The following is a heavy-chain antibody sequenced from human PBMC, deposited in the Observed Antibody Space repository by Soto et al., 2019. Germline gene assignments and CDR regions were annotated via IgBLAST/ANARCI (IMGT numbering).Heavy chain of an antibody. CDR2: ISGYNGNT. D-gene: IGHD1-26*01. V-gene: IGHV1-18*01. J-gene: IGHJ5*02. Sequence: QVQLVQSGAEVKEPGASVKVSCKASGYTFASYGINWVRQAPGQGLEWMGWISGYNGNTKYAQKFQGRVTVTTDTSTSTGYMELRSLRSDDTVVYYCARDGILGTTQGSWFDHWGQGTLVTVSS. CDR3: ARDGILGTTQGSWFDH. CDR1: GYTFASYG.